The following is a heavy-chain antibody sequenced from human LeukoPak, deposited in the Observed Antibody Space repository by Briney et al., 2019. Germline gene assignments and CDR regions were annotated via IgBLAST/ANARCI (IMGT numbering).Heavy chain of an antibody. CDR1: GFTFSHYG. CDR2: IWYDGINK. CDR3: ARASLWSGDLRGAPHDAFDI. V-gene: IGHV3-33*01. Sequence: GGSLRLSCAASGFTFSHYGLHWVRQAPGKGLEWVAVIWYDGINKYHADSVKGRFTISRDNSKNTLYLQMNSLRAEDTAVYYCARASLWSGDLRGAPHDAFDIWGQGTLVTVSS. J-gene: IGHJ3*02. D-gene: IGHD3-10*01.